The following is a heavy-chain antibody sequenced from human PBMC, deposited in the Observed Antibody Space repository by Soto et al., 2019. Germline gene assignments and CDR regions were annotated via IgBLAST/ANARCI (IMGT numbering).Heavy chain of an antibody. D-gene: IGHD2-2*01. CDR3: ARPARECSSPGCAN. CDR2: INQDGSES. J-gene: IGHJ4*02. CDR1: GLTFSNYW. V-gene: IGHV3-7*01. Sequence: EVQLVESGGGLVQPGGSLRLSCVVSGLTFSNYWMSWVRQAPGTGLEWVANINQDGSESYYVDSVKGRFTISRDNAKNSRYLQMTSLRAEDTAVYYCARPARECSSPGCANWGPGTLVTVSS.